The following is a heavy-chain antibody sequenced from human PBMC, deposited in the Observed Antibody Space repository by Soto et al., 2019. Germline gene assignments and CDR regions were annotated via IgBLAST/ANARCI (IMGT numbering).Heavy chain of an antibody. D-gene: IGHD2-2*01. CDR3: AKDHEYQLLSNYFDY. CDR1: GFTFSSYG. J-gene: IGHJ4*02. Sequence: GSLRLSCAASGFTFSSYGMHWVRQAPGKGLEWVAVISYDGSNKYYADSVKGRFTISRDNSKNTLYLQMNGLRAEDTAVYYCAKDHEYQLLSNYFDYWGQGTLVTVSS. V-gene: IGHV3-30*18. CDR2: ISYDGSNK.